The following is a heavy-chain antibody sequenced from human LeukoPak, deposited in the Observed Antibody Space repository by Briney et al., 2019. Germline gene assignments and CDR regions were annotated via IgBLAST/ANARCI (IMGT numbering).Heavy chain of an antibody. CDR2: ISGSGGST. CDR1: GFTFSRYG. D-gene: IGHD1-26*01. CDR3: AKDRIVGATKNPLGY. V-gene: IGHV3-23*01. Sequence: PGGTLRPSCAASGFTFSRYGMSWVRQAPGKGLEWVSAISGSGGSTYYADSVKGRFTISRDNSKNTLYLQMNSLRAEDTAVYYCAKDRIVGATKNPLGYWGQGTLVTVSS. J-gene: IGHJ4*02.